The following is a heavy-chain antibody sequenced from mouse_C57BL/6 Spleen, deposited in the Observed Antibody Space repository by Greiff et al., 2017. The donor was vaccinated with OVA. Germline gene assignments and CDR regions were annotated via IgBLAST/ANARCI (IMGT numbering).Heavy chain of an antibody. CDR1: GFTFSDYG. J-gene: IGHJ4*01. D-gene: IGHD2-3*01. CDR3: ARNGYYGYAMDY. V-gene: IGHV5-17*01. Sequence: EVQLVESGGGLVKPGGSLKLSCAASGFTFSDYGMHWVRQAPEKGLEWVAYISSGSSTIYYADTVKGRFTISRDNAENTLFLQMTSLRSEDTAMYYCARNGYYGYAMDYWGQGTSVTVSS. CDR2: ISSGSSTI.